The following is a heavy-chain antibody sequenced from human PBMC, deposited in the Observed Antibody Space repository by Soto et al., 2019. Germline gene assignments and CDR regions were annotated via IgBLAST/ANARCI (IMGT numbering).Heavy chain of an antibody. V-gene: IGHV3-7*03. CDR3: ARDGI. D-gene: IGHD1-1*01. J-gene: IGHJ4*02. Sequence: GASLRLACAASGFTFSNYWMAWVRQAPGRGLEWVANIKQDGSEKYYVDSVKGRFTISRDNAKNSLYLQLNSLRVEDTAVYYCARDGIWGQGTLVTVSS. CDR1: GFTFSNYW. CDR2: IKQDGSEK.